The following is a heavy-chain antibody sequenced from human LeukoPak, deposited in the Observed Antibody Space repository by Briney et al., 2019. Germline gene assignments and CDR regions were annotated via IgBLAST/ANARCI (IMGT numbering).Heavy chain of an antibody. CDR3: ARAQQLVPGLNYYYYGMGV. J-gene: IGHJ6*02. CDR2: INPNSGGT. Sequence: GASVKVSCKASGYTFTGYYMHWVRQAPGQGLEWMGWINPNSGGTNYAQKFQGRVTMTRATSISTAYMELSRLRSDDTAVYYCARAQQLVPGLNYYYYGMGVWGQGTTVTVSS. V-gene: IGHV1-2*02. D-gene: IGHD6-13*01. CDR1: GYTFTGYY.